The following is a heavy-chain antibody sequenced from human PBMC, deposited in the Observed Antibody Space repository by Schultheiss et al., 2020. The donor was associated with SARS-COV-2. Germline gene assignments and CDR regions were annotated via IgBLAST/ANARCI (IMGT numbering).Heavy chain of an antibody. V-gene: IGHV4-34*01. CDR2: INHSGST. CDR3: ARVRARVIDY. CDR1: GASFSGYY. Sequence: SQTLSLTCAVYGASFSGYYWTWIRQPPGKGLEWIGEINHSGSTNYNPSLKSRVTISVDTSKNQFSLQLNSVTPEDTAVYYCARVRARVIDYWGQGTLVTVSS. J-gene: IGHJ4*02.